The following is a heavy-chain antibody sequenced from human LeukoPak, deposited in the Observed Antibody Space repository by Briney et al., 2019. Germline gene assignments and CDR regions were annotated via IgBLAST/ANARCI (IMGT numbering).Heavy chain of an antibody. D-gene: IGHD3-22*01. CDR1: GGSVSSGSYY. V-gene: IGHV4-61*01. Sequence: PSETLSLTCTVSGGSVSSGSYYWSWIRQPPGKGLEWIGYIYYSGSTNYNPSLKSRVTISVDTSKNQFSLKLNSVTAADTAVYYCVGNGYYCLDSWGQGTLVTVSS. CDR2: IYYSGST. J-gene: IGHJ4*02. CDR3: VGNGYYCLDS.